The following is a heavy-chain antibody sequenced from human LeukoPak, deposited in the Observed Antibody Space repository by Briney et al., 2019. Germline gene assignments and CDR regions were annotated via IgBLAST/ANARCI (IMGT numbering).Heavy chain of an antibody. D-gene: IGHD5-24*01. Sequence: KPSQTLSLNCTVSGDSISSGGYYWSWIRQYPGKGLEWIGYIYYSGTTYYNPSLKSRVTISVDTSKSQFSLKLSSVTAADTAVYYCARDEGGYNKIGPWGQGTLVTVSS. V-gene: IGHV4-31*03. J-gene: IGHJ5*02. CDR2: IYYSGTT. CDR3: ARDEGGYNKIGP. CDR1: GDSISSGGYY.